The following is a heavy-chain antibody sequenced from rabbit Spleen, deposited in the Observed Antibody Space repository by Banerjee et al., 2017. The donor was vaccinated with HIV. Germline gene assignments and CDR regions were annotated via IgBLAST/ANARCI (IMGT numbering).Heavy chain of an antibody. J-gene: IGHJ6*01. CDR3: ARDTSSSFSSYGMDL. D-gene: IGHD1-1*01. V-gene: IGHV1S45*01. CDR1: GFSFSDRDV. Sequence: QEHLKESGGGLVQPEGSLTLTCKASGFSFSDRDVMCWVRQAPGKGLEWIACINTYTAKSVYATWATGRFTISRTSSTTVTLQMTSLTAADTATYFCARDTSSSFSSYGMDLWGQGTLVTVS. CDR2: INTYTAKS.